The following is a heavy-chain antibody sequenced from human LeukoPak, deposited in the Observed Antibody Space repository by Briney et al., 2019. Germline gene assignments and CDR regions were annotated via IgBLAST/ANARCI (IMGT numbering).Heavy chain of an antibody. CDR1: GFTFDDYG. CDR3: ARTPTMKGWFDP. Sequence: GGSLRLSCAASGFTFDDYGMSWVRQAPGKGLEWVSFISSSSYIYYADSVKGRFTISRDNAKNSLYLQMNSLRAEDTAVYYCARTPTMKGWFDPWGQGTLVTVSS. V-gene: IGHV3-69-1*01. J-gene: IGHJ5*02. D-gene: IGHD3-22*01. CDR2: ISSSSYI.